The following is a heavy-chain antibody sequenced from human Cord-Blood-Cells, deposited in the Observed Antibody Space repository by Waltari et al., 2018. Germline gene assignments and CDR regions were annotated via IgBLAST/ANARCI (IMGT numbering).Heavy chain of an antibody. CDR1: GYSFTSYW. J-gene: IGHJ3*02. CDR3: ARRAYYDFWSGYYFAFDI. CDR2: IYPGDSDT. D-gene: IGHD3-3*01. V-gene: IGHV5-51*01. Sequence: EVQLVQSGAEVTKPGESLKISCQGSGYSFTSYWIGWVRQMPGKALEWMGIIYPGDSDTRYSPSFQGQVTISADKSISTAYLQWSSLKASDTAMYYCARRAYYDFWSGYYFAFDIWGQGTMVTVSS.